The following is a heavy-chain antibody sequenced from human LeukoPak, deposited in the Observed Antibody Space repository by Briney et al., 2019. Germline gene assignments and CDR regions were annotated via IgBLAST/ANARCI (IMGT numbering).Heavy chain of an antibody. J-gene: IGHJ4*02. CDR3: AKDVFGSSWYYFDY. CDR1: GFTFSTYA. D-gene: IGHD6-13*01. V-gene: IGHV3-23*01. Sequence: GGSLRLSCAASGFTFSTYAMSWVRQAPGKGLEWVSGITSSGSTYYADSVKGRFTISRDSSKNTLYMQMNSLRAEDSAVYYCAKDVFGSSWYYFDYWGQGTLVTVSS. CDR2: ITSSGST.